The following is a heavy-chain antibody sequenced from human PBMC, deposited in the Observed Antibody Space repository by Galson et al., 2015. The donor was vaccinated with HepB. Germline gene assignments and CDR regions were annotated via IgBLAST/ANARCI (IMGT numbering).Heavy chain of an antibody. V-gene: IGHV3-23*01. D-gene: IGHD2-2*01. CDR2: ISASGAST. CDR3: AKSPGYISTKYPVGGMDV. J-gene: IGHJ6*02. Sequence: SLRPSCAASGFSFSTYAMTWVRQAPGKGLEWVSGISASGASTYYAESVEGRATISRDNSKNTLDLQMNSLRVEDSAVYYCAKSPGYISTKYPVGGMDVWGQGTTVTVSS. CDR1: GFSFSTYA.